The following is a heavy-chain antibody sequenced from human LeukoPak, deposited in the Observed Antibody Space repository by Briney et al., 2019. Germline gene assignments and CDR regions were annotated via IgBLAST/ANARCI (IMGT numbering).Heavy chain of an antibody. J-gene: IGHJ1*01. CDR3: ARGFGSTWLEY. CDR1: GYIFTSYW. V-gene: IGHV5-51*01. D-gene: IGHD6-13*01. CDR2: IYPGDSDT. Sequence: HGESLKISCKGSGYIFTSYWITWVRQMPGKGLEWMGIIYPGDSDTRYSPSFQGQVTISADKSLTTAYLQWSSLKASDTAMYYCARGFGSTWLEYWGQGTLVTVSS.